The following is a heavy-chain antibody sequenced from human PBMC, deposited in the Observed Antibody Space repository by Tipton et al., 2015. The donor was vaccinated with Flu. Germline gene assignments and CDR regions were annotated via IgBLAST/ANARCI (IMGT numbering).Heavy chain of an antibody. V-gene: IGHV4-31*03. CDR3: ARDQGFGGGLTYDYYAMDV. J-gene: IGHJ6*02. Sequence: TLSLTCTVSGGSISSGGAYWTWIRQHPGKGLEWIGGIYYSGSTYYNPSLKRRLTISVDTSKNQFSLKVNSVTAADTAVYYCARDQGFGGGLTYDYYAMDVWGQGTTVTVSS. D-gene: IGHD3-10*01. CDR1: GGSISSGGAY. CDR2: IYYSGST.